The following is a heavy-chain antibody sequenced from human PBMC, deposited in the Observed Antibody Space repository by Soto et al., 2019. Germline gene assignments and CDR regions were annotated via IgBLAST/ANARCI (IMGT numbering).Heavy chain of an antibody. CDR1: GGSIRSSSYY. CDR2: IYYSGST. D-gene: IGHD3-22*01. Sequence: SETLSLTCTVSGGSIRSSSYYWGWIRQPPGKGLEWIGSIYYSGSTYYNPSLKSRVTISVDTSNNQFSLKLTSVTAADTAVYYCARPVAMGDYYISTSGFDYWGQGNLVTVSS. CDR3: ARPVAMGDYYISTSGFDY. J-gene: IGHJ4*02. V-gene: IGHV4-39*01.